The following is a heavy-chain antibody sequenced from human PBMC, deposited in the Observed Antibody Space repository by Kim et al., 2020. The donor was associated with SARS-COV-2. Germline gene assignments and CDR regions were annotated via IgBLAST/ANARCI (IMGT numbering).Heavy chain of an antibody. V-gene: IGHV5-10-1*01. J-gene: IGHJ4*02. CDR2: IDPSDSYT. CDR3: ASLADDSSGQTQPPVFDY. CDR1: GYSFTSYW. D-gene: IGHD3-22*01. Sequence: GESLKISCKGSGYSFTSYWISWVRQMPGKGLEWMGRIDPSDSYTNYSPSFQGHVTISADKSISTAYLQWSSLKASDTAMYYCASLADDSSGQTQPPVFDYWGQGTLVTVSS.